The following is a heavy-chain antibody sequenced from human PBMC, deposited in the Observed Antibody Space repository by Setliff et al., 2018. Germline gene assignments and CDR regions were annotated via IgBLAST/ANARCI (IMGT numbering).Heavy chain of an antibody. CDR1: GGSFSGNY. CDR3: ARGKSVTASNWFDP. D-gene: IGHD5-18*01. CDR2: IYYSGST. Sequence: SETLSLTCAVYGGSFSGNYWSWIRQPPGKGLEWIGYIYYSGSTNYNPSLKSRVTISVDTSKNQFSLKLSSVTAADTAVYYCARGKSVTASNWFDPWGQGTLVTVSS. V-gene: IGHV4-59*08. J-gene: IGHJ5*02.